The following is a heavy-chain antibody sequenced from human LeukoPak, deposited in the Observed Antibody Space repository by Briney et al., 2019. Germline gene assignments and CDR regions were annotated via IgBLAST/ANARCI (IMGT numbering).Heavy chain of an antibody. CDR2: ISSTGRI. J-gene: IGHJ5*02. D-gene: IGHD6-19*01. CDR1: GGSISSDTYF. Sequence: SETLSLTCTVSGGSISSDTYFWSWIRQPAGKGLEWIGRISSTGRIDYNPSLTSRVTISVDTSKNQLSMKLSSVTAADTAVYYCAKGAGPPWFDPWGQGILVTVSS. V-gene: IGHV4-61*02. CDR3: AKGAGPPWFDP.